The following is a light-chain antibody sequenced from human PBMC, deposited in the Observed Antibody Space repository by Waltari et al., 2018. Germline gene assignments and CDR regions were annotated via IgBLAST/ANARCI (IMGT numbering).Light chain of an antibody. CDR3: XHXVXLXVT. CDR1: QSVSRA. J-gene: IGKJ1*01. Sequence: EIVLTQSPGTLSLSPGERATLSCRASQSVSRALAWYQQKPGQAPRLLIYAASTRATGVPDRFSGSGSGTDFSLTIXRLDPEXFXXXXXXHXVXLXVTXXXGTX. CDR2: AAS. V-gene: IGKV3-20*01.